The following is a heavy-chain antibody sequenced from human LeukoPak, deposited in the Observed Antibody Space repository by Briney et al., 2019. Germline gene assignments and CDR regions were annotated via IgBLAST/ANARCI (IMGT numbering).Heavy chain of an antibody. V-gene: IGHV3-21*05. D-gene: IGHD1/OR15-1a*01. Sequence: PGGSLRLSCAASGFTFSSYEMNWVRQAPGKGLEWVSYISSSSSYTNYADSVKGRFTISRDNAKNSLYLQMNSLRAEDTAVYYCARDFRNNANYFDYWGQGTLVTVSS. CDR3: ARDFRNNANYFDY. CDR2: ISSSSSYT. J-gene: IGHJ4*02. CDR1: GFTFSSYE.